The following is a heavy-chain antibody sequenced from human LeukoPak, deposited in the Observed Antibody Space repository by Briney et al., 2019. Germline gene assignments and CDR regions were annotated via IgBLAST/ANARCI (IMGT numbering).Heavy chain of an antibody. J-gene: IGHJ4*02. CDR2: VYYSGST. Sequence: SETLSLTCTVSGGSISSSSYYWGWIRQPPGKGLEWIGSVYYSGSTYYNPSLKSRVTISVDTSKNQFSLKLSSVTAADRAVYYCARIGVVLYYFDYWGQGTLVTVSS. CDR1: GGSISSSSYY. D-gene: IGHD3-3*01. CDR3: ARIGVVLYYFDY. V-gene: IGHV4-39*07.